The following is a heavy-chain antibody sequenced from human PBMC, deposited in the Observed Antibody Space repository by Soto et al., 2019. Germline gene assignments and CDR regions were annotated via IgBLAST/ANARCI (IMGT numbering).Heavy chain of an antibody. J-gene: IGHJ6*02. D-gene: IGHD2-15*01. CDR3: ARWVVAAGGGEMDV. V-gene: IGHV1-18*01. CDR1: GYTFTTYG. CDR2: INSYNGNT. Sequence: QVHLVQSGAEVKMPGTSVNVSCKASGYTFTTYGISWVRQAPGQGLEWMGWINSYNGNTHSARKLQGRVTMTTDTSTRTACMELRSLRYDDTAVYYCARWVVAAGGGEMDVWGQGSRVTVSS.